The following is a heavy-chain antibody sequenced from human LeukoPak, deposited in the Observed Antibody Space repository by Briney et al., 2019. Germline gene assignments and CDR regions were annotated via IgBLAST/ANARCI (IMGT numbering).Heavy chain of an antibody. D-gene: IGHD3-10*01. CDR3: ARNERGTYYYGSGSYYTFDY. J-gene: IGHJ4*02. CDR2: IRGSGGST. CDR1: GFTFSSYA. Sequence: GGSLRLSCAASGFTFSSYAMSWVRQAPGKGLEWVSAIRGSGGSTYYADSVKGRFTISRDNSKNTLYLQMNSLRAEDTAVYYCARNERGTYYYGSGSYYTFDYWGQGTLVTVSS. V-gene: IGHV3-23*01.